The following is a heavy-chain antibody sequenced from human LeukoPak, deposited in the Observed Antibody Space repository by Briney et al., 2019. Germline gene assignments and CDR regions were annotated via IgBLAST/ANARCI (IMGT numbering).Heavy chain of an antibody. CDR3: ARHDSYYDILTGYYIPLIYYFDY. V-gene: IGHV4-39*01. CDR1: GGSISSSSYY. CDR2: IYYSGST. J-gene: IGHJ4*02. D-gene: IGHD3-9*01. Sequence: SETLSLTCTVSGGSISSSSYYWGWIRQPPGKGLEWIGSIYYSGSTYYNPSLKSRVTISVDTSKSQFSLKLSSVTAADTAVYYCARHDSYYDILTGYYIPLIYYFDYWGQGTLVTVSS.